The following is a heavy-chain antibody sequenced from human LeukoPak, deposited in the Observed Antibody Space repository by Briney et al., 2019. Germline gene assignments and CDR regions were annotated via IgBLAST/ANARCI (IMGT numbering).Heavy chain of an antibody. Sequence: SETLSLTCAVSGYSISSGYYWGWIRQPPGKGLEWIGSIYHSGSTYYNPSLKSRVTISVDTSKSQFSLKLSSVTAADTAVYYCARIPYYYDSSGYYYVDYWGQGTLVTVSS. J-gene: IGHJ4*02. CDR2: IYHSGST. V-gene: IGHV4-38-2*01. CDR1: GYSISSGYY. D-gene: IGHD3-22*01. CDR3: ARIPYYYDSSGYYYVDY.